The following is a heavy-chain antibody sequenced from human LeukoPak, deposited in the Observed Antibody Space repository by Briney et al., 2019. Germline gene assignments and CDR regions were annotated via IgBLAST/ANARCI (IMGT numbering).Heavy chain of an antibody. D-gene: IGHD2-2*01. Sequence: ASVKVSCKASGYTFTGYYMHWVRQAPGQGLEWMGWINPNSGGTNYEQKFQGRVTMTRDTSISTAYMELSRLRSDDTAVYYCASWDIVVVPAANSDYWGQGTVVTVSS. V-gene: IGHV1-2*02. CDR3: ASWDIVVVPAANSDY. J-gene: IGHJ4*02. CDR1: GYTFTGYY. CDR2: INPNSGGT.